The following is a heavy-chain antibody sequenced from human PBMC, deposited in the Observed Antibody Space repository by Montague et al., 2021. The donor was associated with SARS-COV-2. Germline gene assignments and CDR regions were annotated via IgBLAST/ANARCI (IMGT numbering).Heavy chain of an antibody. CDR1: GGSISSSSYY. Sequence: SETLSLTCTVSGGSISSSSYYWGWIRQPPGEGREWIGSIYDSGSTYYSPSLKSRVTISVDTTKNQFTLKLSSVTAADTAVYYCARHPLGYCSSTSCYVGWGQGTLVTVSS. J-gene: IGHJ4*02. V-gene: IGHV4-39*01. CDR2: IYDSGST. D-gene: IGHD2-2*01. CDR3: ARHPLGYCSSTSCYVG.